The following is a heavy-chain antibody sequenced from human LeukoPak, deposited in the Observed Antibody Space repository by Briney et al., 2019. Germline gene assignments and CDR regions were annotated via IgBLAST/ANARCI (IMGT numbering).Heavy chain of an antibody. CDR3: ARGRIVGATNNWFDP. J-gene: IGHJ5*02. Sequence: SETLSLTCTVSGGSISSYYWSWIRQPAGKGLEWTGRIYTSGSTNYNPSLKSRVTMSVDTSKNQFSLKLSSVTAADTAVYYCARGRIVGATNNWFDPWGQGTLVTVSS. V-gene: IGHV4-4*07. D-gene: IGHD1-26*01. CDR1: GGSISSYY. CDR2: IYTSGST.